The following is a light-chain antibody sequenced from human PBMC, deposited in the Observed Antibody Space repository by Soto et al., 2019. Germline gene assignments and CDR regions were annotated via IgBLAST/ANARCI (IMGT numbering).Light chain of an antibody. V-gene: IGKV3-20*01. CDR1: QSVSSN. CDR2: GAS. CDR3: QQYGSSPIT. J-gene: IGKJ5*01. Sequence: EIVMTQSPATLSVSPGERATFSCRASQSVSSNLAWYQQKPGQAPRLLIYGASSRATGIPDRFSGSGSGTDFTLTISRLEPEDFAVYYCQQYGSSPITFGQGTRL.